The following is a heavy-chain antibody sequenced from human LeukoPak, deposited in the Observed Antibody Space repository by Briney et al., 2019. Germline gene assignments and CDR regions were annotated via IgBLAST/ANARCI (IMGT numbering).Heavy chain of an antibody. D-gene: IGHD2-21*02. V-gene: IGHV3-23*01. CDR1: GFTFSSYA. J-gene: IGHJ3*02. Sequence: GGSLRLSCAASGFTFSSYAMSWFRQAPGKGLEWVSAISGSGGSTYYADSVKGRFTISRDNSKNTLYLQMNSLRAEDTAEYYCAKGWVVTATGNAFDIWGQGTMVTVSS. CDR3: AKGWVVTATGNAFDI. CDR2: ISGSGGST.